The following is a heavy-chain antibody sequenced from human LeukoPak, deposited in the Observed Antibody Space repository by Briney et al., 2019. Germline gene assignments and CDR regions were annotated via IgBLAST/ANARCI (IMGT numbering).Heavy chain of an antibody. CDR1: GYTFTSYD. CDR3: ARDNGRNYYDRSGYYRTDAFDI. J-gene: IGHJ3*02. CDR2: MNPNSGNT. V-gene: IGHV1-8*01. D-gene: IGHD3-22*01. Sequence: ASVKVSCKASGYTFTSYDINWVRQATGQGLEWMGWMNPNSGNTGYAQKFQGRVTMTRNTSISTAYMELSSLRSEDTAVYYCARDNGRNYYDRSGYYRTDAFDIWGQGTMVTVSS.